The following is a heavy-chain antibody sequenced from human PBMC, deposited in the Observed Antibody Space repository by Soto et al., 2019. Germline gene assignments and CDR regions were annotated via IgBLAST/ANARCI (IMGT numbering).Heavy chain of an antibody. Sequence: PGGSLSLSCAASGFTFNNYAMNWVRQAPGKGLEWVSSISGSGDDTYYPDSVKGRFTISRDNSRNTLYLQMNSLRPEDTAIYYCAKNGYEYSTSSPWFDPWGQGTLVTVSS. CDR3: AKNGYEYSTSSPWFDP. J-gene: IGHJ5*02. CDR1: GFTFNNYA. V-gene: IGHV3-23*01. CDR2: ISGSGDDT. D-gene: IGHD6-6*01.